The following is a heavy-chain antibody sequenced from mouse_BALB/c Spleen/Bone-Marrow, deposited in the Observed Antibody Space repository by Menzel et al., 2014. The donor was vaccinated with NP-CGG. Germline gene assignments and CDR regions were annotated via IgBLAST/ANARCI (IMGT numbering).Heavy chain of an antibody. CDR3: ARDGDYSYAWFAY. V-gene: IGHV5-4*02. Sequence: DVMLVESGGGLAKPGGSLKLSCAASGFTFSDYYMYWVRQTPEKRLEWVAIISDGGSYTFYPDSVKGRFTISRDNAKNSLYLQMSSLKSEDTAMYYCARDGDYSYAWFAYWGQGTLVTVSA. CDR1: GFTFSDYY. CDR2: ISDGGSYT. D-gene: IGHD2-12*01. J-gene: IGHJ3*01.